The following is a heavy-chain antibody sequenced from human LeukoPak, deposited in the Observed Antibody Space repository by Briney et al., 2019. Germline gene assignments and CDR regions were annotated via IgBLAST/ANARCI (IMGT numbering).Heavy chain of an antibody. J-gene: IGHJ6*03. D-gene: IGHD3-22*01. V-gene: IGHV1-8*03. CDR1: GYTFTTYD. CDR2: INPNLGAT. Sequence: GASVKVSCKASGYTFTTYDINWVRQATGQGLEWMGWINPNLGATDYAQKFQGRVTITMNISTSTTYMELSSLRSEDTAVYYCARVNYYDSSGYYYDYYYYMDVWGKGTTVTVSS. CDR3: ARVNYYDSSGYYYDYYYYMDV.